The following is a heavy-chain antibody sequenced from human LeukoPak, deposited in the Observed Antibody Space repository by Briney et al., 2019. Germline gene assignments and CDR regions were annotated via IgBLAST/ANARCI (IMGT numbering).Heavy chain of an antibody. J-gene: IGHJ5*02. CDR3: ARTYYDFWSGRFDP. Sequence: SETLSLTCTVSGGSISSGDYYWSWIRQPPGKGLEWIGYIFYSGSTYYNPSLKSRVTISVDTSKNQFSLKLSSVTAADTAVYYCARTYYDFWSGRFDPWGQGTLVTVSS. D-gene: IGHD3-3*01. CDR2: IFYSGST. CDR1: GGSISSGDYY. V-gene: IGHV4-30-4*01.